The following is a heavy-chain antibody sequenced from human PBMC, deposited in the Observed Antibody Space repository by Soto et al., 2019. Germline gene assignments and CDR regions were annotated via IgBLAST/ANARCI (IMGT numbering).Heavy chain of an antibody. CDR1: GFTFSSYS. CDR3: ARDSGRGSGVSWTQYYYYNYMDV. Sequence: EVQLVESGGGLVNPGGSLRLSCAASGFTFSSYSMNWVRQAPGKGLEGVSSISSSCSYIYYADSVKGRFTISRDNAKNSLYLQKNSLRAEDTAVYYCARDSGRGSGVSWTQYYYYNYMDVWGKGTTVPVSS. J-gene: IGHJ6*03. V-gene: IGHV3-21*01. CDR2: ISSSCSYI. D-gene: IGHD2-15*01.